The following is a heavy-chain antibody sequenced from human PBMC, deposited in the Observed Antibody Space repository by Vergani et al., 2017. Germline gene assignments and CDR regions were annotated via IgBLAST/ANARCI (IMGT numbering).Heavy chain of an antibody. CDR1: GDSISTSSYA. D-gene: IGHD3-22*01. CDR2: IYHSGST. V-gene: IGHV4-39*07. CDR3: ARLRYDSSGYYYGNYFDY. Sequence: QLQESGPGLVKPSETLSLSCTVSGDSISTSSYAWGWIRQPPGKTLEWIGYIYHSGSTYYNPSLKSRVTISVDRSKNQFSLKLSSVTAADTAVYYCARLRYDSSGYYYGNYFDYWGQGTLVTVSS. J-gene: IGHJ4*02.